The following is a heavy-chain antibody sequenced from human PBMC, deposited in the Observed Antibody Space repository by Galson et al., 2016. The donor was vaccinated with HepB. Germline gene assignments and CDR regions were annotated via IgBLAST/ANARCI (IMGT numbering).Heavy chain of an antibody. CDR1: GFIVSTNY. CDR3: ASPVPLGD. D-gene: IGHD2-21*01. V-gene: IGHV3-53*01. Sequence: SLRLSRAASGFIVSTNYMTWVRQAPGKGLEWVSIIYSSGDTYYADSVQGRFTISRDNSKNTLYLQMNSLGVEDTAVYYCASPVPLGDWGQGTLVTVSS. J-gene: IGHJ4*02. CDR2: IYSSGDT.